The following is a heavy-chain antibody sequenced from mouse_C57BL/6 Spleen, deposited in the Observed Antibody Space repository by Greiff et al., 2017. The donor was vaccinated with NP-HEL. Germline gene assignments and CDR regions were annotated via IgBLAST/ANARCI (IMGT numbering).Heavy chain of an antibody. CDR1: GFTFSSYA. CDR3: TYGSRDYAMDY. D-gene: IGHD1-1*01. Sequence: EVQGVESGEGLVKPGGSLKLSCAASGFTFSSYAMSWVRQTPEKRLEWVAYISSGGDYIYYADTVKGRFTISRDNARNTLYLQMSSLKSEDTAMYYCTYGSRDYAMDYWGQGTSVTVSS. J-gene: IGHJ4*01. V-gene: IGHV5-9-1*02. CDR2: ISSGGDYI.